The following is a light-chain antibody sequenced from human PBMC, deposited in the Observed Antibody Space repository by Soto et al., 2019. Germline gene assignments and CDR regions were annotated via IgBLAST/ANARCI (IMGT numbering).Light chain of an antibody. J-gene: IGKJ2*01. Sequence: EIVLTQSPATLALSPGERATLSCRASQSVSSSFLAWYQQKPGQAPRLLIHGASSRATGIPDRFSGSGSGTDFTLTISRLELYDFEVNYCHEFCGSSPHTFGQVT. CDR3: HEFCGSSPHT. CDR2: GAS. CDR1: QSVSSSF. V-gene: IGKV3-20*01.